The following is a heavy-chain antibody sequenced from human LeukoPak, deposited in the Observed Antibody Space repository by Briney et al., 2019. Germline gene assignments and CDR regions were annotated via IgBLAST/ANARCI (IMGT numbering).Heavy chain of an antibody. D-gene: IGHD6-19*01. V-gene: IGHV3-33*01. CDR3: VRGRTYSSAWPATFEF. CDR2: IWFDGSKK. J-gene: IGHJ4*02. Sequence: GGSLRLPCAASGLPFCSYVMHWVRQAPGSGLEWVAVIWFDGSKKYYADSVKGRFTISRDNSKNTLYLQMNSLGVEDTAVYYCVRGRTYSSAWPATFEFWGQGTLVTVSS. CDR1: GLPFCSYV.